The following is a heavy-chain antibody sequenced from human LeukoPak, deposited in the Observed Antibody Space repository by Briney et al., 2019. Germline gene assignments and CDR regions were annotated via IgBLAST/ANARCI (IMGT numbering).Heavy chain of an antibody. V-gene: IGHV3-7*03. D-gene: IGHD3-3*01. Sequence: GGSLRLSCAASGFTFSSYWMSWVRQAPGKGLEWVANIKQDGSEKYYVDSVKGRFTISRDNAKNSLYLQMNSLRAEDTAVYYCARIPLHRFWSGSRNWFDPWGQGTLVTVSS. CDR2: IKQDGSEK. CDR3: ARIPLHRFWSGSRNWFDP. J-gene: IGHJ5*02. CDR1: GFTFSSYW.